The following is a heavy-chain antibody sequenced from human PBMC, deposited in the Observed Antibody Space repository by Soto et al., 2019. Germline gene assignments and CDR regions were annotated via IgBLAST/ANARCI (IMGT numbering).Heavy chain of an antibody. D-gene: IGHD6-19*01. CDR2: ISYDGSNK. CDR3: AKGQTPGIAVAGYYYYGMDV. CDR1: GFTFSSYG. V-gene: IGHV3-30*18. Sequence: GGSLRLSCAASGFTFSSYGMHWVRQAPGKGLEWVAVISYDGSNKYYADSVKGRFTISRDNSKNTLYLQMNSLRAEDTAVYYCAKGQTPGIAVAGYYYYGMDVWGQGTTVTV. J-gene: IGHJ6*02.